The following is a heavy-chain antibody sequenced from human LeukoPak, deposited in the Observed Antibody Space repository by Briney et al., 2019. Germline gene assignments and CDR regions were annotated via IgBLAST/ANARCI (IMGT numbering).Heavy chain of an antibody. V-gene: IGHV3-11*04. Sequence: KLWGSLRLSCAASGFTFSDYYMSWIRQAPGKGLEWVSSIDSSGGYMFYADSVKGRFIISRDNAKDSLYLQMNSLRVEDTAVYYCLRGDRRDYWGQGTLVTVSS. J-gene: IGHJ4*02. CDR1: GFTFSDYY. CDR3: LRGDRRDY. CDR2: IDSSGGYM.